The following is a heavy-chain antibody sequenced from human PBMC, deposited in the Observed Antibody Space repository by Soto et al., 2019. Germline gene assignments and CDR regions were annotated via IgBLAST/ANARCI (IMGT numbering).Heavy chain of an antibody. D-gene: IGHD3-10*01. J-gene: IGHJ6*03. CDR1: GFNFNDHG. Sequence: EVQLVESGGGLVQPGRSLRLSCIASGFNFNDHGMHWVRQAPGKGLEWVSGITWHSDGMGYADSVKGRFTISRDNAKNSLYLQMNSLRVEDMALEYGAKEDSGFSGYMDVWGKGTTVTVSS. CDR3: AKEDSGFSGYMDV. V-gene: IGHV3-9*03. CDR2: ITWHSDGM.